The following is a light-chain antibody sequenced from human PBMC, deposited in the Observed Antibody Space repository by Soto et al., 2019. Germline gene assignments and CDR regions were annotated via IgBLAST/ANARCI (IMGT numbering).Light chain of an antibody. J-gene: IGKJ5*01. CDR2: GAS. CDR3: QQYNNWPLS. Sequence: EVVLTQSPGTLSLSPGGRANLYCRASQSVSRRLAWYQQRPGQSPRLLISGASMRASGVPVRFIGSGSGTDFTLTITILQSEDFAVYWCQQYNNWPLSCGPGTRR. CDR1: QSVSRR. V-gene: IGKV3D-15*03.